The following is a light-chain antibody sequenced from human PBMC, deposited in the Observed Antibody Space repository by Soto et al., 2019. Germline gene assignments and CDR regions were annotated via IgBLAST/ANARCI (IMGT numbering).Light chain of an antibody. CDR3: QSYDSNLNVV. V-gene: IGLV1-40*03. CDR1: NSNIGRGYG. J-gene: IGLJ3*02. Sequence: QAVVTQPPSVSGAPGQAVTISCTGSNSNIGRGYGVHWIQQLPGAGPKLLIYANNNRPSGVPDRFSASKSGASASLAISGLQAEDEDDYYCQSYDSNLNVVFGGGTKLTVL. CDR2: ANN.